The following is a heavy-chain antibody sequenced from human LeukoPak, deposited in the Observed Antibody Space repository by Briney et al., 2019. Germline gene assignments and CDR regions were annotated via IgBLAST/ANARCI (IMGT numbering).Heavy chain of an antibody. J-gene: IGHJ3*02. D-gene: IGHD3-22*01. Sequence: TSETLSLTCAVYGASFSGYYWSWIRQPPGKGLEWIGEINHGGTTDHNPSLKSRVTISVDTSKNQFSLKLSSVTAADTAVYYCASCLSYYYDSSGHQVRDAFDIWGQGTMVTVSS. CDR1: GASFSGYY. CDR3: ASCLSYYYDSSGHQVRDAFDI. CDR2: INHGGTT. V-gene: IGHV4-34*01.